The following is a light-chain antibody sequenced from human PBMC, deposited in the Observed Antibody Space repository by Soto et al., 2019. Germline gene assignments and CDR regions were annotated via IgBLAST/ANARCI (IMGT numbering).Light chain of an antibody. CDR2: GAS. CDR1: QAINSD. V-gene: IGKV1-9*01. Sequence: DLQLTQSPSFLSASVGDRVTITCRASQAINSDLAWYQQKPGKVPNLLIYGASTLQSGVPSRFSGSGSGTEFTLTISSLQPEDFATYYCQQLHSYPLTFGGGSKVEIK. CDR3: QQLHSYPLT. J-gene: IGKJ4*01.